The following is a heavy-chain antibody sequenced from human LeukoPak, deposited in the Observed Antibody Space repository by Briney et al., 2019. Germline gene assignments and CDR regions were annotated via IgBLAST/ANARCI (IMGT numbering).Heavy chain of an antibody. J-gene: IGHJ5*02. D-gene: IGHD3-16*01. Sequence: GGSLRLSCAASAFTFSRYWATWVRQAPGKGLEWMAFIRSDGSNKYYADSVKGRFTISRDNSKNTLYLQMNSLRAEDTAVYYCAKSRSRNMLTFGGVENWFDPWGQGTLVTVSS. CDR3: AKSRSRNMLTFGGVENWFDP. CDR2: IRSDGSNK. CDR1: AFTFSRYW. V-gene: IGHV3-30*02.